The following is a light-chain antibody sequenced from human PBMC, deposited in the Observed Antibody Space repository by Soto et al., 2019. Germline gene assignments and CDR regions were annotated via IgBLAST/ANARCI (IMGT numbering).Light chain of an antibody. J-gene: IGKJ2*01. CDR3: QQFSSPPRFP. V-gene: IGKV1-13*02. CDR1: QDISSS. Sequence: AIQLTQSPSSLSASVGDRVTITCRASQDISSSLAWYQQKAGKAPKLLIYGASILQSGVPSGFSGSGFGTDFTLTISSLRAEDFAIYFCQQFSSPPRFPFGQGTKLEIK. CDR2: GAS.